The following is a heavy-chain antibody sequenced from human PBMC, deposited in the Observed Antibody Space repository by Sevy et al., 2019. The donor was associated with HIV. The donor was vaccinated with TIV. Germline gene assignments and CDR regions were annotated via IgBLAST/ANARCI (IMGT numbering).Heavy chain of an antibody. V-gene: IGHV3-48*01. CDR3: ARDRPLDY. CDR2: ISSSSSTI. CDR1: GFTFSSYS. J-gene: IGHJ4*02. Sequence: GGSLRFSCAASGFTFSSYSMNWVRQAPGKGLEWVSYISSSSSTIYYADSVKGRFTISRDNAKNSLYLQMNSLRAEDTAVYYCARDRPLDYWGQGTLVTVSS.